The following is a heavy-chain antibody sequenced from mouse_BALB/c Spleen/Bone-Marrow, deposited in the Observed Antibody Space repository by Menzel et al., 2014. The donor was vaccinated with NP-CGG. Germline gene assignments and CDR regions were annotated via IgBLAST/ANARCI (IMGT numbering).Heavy chain of an antibody. CDR2: ISNGGGST. D-gene: IGHD1-1*01. CDR1: GFTFSSYI. J-gene: IGHJ4*01. Sequence: EVQGVESGGGLVQPGGSLKLSCAASGFTFSSYIMSRVRRTPEKRLEWVAYISNGGGSTHYPDTVKGRFTISRDNAKNTLYLQMSSLKSEDTAKYYCARHPIYYYGSSWGNYAMDYWGQGTSVTVSS. V-gene: IGHV5-12-2*01. CDR3: ARHPIYYYGSSWGNYAMDY.